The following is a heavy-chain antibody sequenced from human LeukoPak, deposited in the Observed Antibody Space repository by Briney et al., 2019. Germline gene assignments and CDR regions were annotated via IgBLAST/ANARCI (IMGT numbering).Heavy chain of an antibody. D-gene: IGHD1-26*01. CDR2: IFYRGST. CDR1: GGSFSGYY. CDR3: ARDQRSSGSNIFDY. J-gene: IGHJ4*02. Sequence: SETLSLTCAVYGGSFSGYYWSWIRQPPGKGLEWIGYIFYRGSTYYNPSLKSRLTISVDTSKNQFSMKLTSVTAADTAIYFCARDQRSSGSNIFDYWGQGTLVTVSS. V-gene: IGHV4-34*11.